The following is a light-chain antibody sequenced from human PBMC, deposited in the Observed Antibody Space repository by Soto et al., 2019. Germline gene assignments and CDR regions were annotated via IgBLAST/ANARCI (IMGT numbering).Light chain of an antibody. V-gene: IGKV3-15*01. CDR3: HQYSKWWT. J-gene: IGKJ1*01. CDR1: QSLSTN. Sequence: EIVMTQSPATLSVSPGERATLSGRASQSLSTNLVWYQQRPGQAPRLLIYGASTRATGIPARFSGSGSGTEFTLTISSLQSEDFAVYYCHQYSKWWTFGHGTKVEIK. CDR2: GAS.